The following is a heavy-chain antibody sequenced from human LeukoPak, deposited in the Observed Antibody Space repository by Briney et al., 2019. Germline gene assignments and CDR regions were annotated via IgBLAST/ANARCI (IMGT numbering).Heavy chain of an antibody. CDR2: INHSWST. J-gene: IGHJ3*02. Sequence: SETLSLTCTVSGYSISNNFYWAWIRQSPGKGLEWIVSINHSWSTYYNPSLKSRVTISVDTSKNQFSLKLSSVTAADTAVYYCARGKLRGYSGYGAAFDIWGQGTMVTVSS. CDR1: GYSISNNFY. V-gene: IGHV4-38-2*02. D-gene: IGHD5-12*01. CDR3: ARGKLRGYSGYGAAFDI.